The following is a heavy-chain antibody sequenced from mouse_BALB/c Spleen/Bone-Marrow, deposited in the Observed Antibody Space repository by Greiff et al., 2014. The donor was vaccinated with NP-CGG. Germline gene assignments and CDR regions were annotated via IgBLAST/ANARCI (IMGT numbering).Heavy chain of an antibody. CDR3: ARKGISTVIAAAYYFDY. CDR1: GYTFTSYW. CDR2: IFPGTGTT. Sequence: VQVVESGAELVKPGASVKLSCKTSGYTFTSYWIQWVKQRPGQGLGWIGEIFPGTGTTYYNEKFKDKATMTMDTSSSTAYMQLSSLTSEDSAVYFCARKGISTVIAAAYYFDYWGQGSTLTVSS. D-gene: IGHD2-4*01. J-gene: IGHJ2*01. V-gene: IGHV1S132*01.